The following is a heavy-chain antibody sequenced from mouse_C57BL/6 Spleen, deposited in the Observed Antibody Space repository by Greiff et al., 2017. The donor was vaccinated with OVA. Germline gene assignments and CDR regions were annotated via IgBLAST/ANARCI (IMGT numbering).Heavy chain of an antibody. Sequence: VKLVESGAELVKPGASVKISCKASGYAFSSYWMNWVKQRPGKGLEWIGQIYPGYGDTNYNGKFKGKATLTADKSSSTAYMQLSSLTSEDSAVYFCARENSTVVAPFDYWGQGTTLTVSS. CDR3: ARENSTVVAPFDY. D-gene: IGHD1-1*01. V-gene: IGHV1-80*01. CDR1: GYAFSSYW. J-gene: IGHJ2*01. CDR2: IYPGYGDT.